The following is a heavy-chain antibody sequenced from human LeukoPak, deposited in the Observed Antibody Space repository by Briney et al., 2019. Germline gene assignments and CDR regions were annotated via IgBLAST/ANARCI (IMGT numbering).Heavy chain of an antibody. V-gene: IGHV4-59*01. CDR1: GGPISSYY. D-gene: IGHD2-2*01. Sequence: PSETLSLTCTVSGGPISSYYWNWIRQSPGKGLEWIGYVYYSGSTNYNPSLKSRVTISVDTSKNQISLALRSVTAADTAVYYRARRVVDSRWYFDVWGRGTLITVSS. CDR2: VYYSGST. CDR3: ARRVVDSRWYFDV. J-gene: IGHJ2*01.